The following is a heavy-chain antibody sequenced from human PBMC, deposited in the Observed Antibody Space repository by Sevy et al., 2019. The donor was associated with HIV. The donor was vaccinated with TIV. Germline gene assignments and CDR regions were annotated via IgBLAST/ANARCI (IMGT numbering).Heavy chain of an antibody. V-gene: IGHV1-3*01. CDR3: VRSREPAHYDILTGGWFDP. CDR2: IHGGNGNT. J-gene: IGHJ5*02. D-gene: IGHD3-9*01. Sequence: ASVKVSCKAYGFTFRTYIMHWVRQAPGQRPEWMGWIHGGNGNTEYSQKFQGRVTITRDTSASTTYMEVSSLRSEDTAVYYCVRSREPAHYDILTGGWFDPWGQGTLVTVSS. CDR1: GFTFRTYI.